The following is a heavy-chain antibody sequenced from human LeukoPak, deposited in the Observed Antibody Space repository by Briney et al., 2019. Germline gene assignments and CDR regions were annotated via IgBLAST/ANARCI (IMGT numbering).Heavy chain of an antibody. Sequence: PGGSLRLSCAASGFTFNTYAMSGVRQAPGKGLEGVSALSDSGGSTSYADSVRGRFTISRDNSRNTLYLQMNSLRADDTAVYYCAKVRGRVLGPDFGYYFDYWGQGTVVTVSS. D-gene: IGHD2-8*02. J-gene: IGHJ4*02. V-gene: IGHV3-23*01. CDR3: AKVRGRVLGPDFGYYFDY. CDR1: GFTFNTYA. CDR2: LSDSGGST.